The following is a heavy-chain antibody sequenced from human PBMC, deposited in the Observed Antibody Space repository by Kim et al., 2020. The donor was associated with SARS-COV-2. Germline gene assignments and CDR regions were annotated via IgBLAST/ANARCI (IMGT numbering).Heavy chain of an antibody. CDR2: SSHSDSA. J-gene: IGHJ5*01. CDR3: SRARILRDSDVLGLYYS. Sequence: SETLSLTCAVYGGSFSSSCWSWVRQRPGTGLEWNGESSHSDSASSNPSLKIRVPISVDTSKNQFSLNLSSVTAADTAMYVCSRARILRDSDVLGLYYS. V-gene: IGHV4-34*01. D-gene: IGHD3-9*01. CDR1: GGSFSSSC.